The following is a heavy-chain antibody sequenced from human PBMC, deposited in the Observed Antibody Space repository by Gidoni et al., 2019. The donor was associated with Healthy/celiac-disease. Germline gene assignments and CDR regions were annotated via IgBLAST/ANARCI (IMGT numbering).Heavy chain of an antibody. J-gene: IGHJ4*02. D-gene: IGHD4-17*01. V-gene: IGHV3-15*01. CDR1: GFTFSNAW. Sequence: EVQLVESGGGLVKPGGSLRLSCAASGFTFSNAWMGWVRQAPGKGLGWCGRNKSKTEGGTTEYAAPVKSRFTIPRDDSKNTLYLQMNSLKTEDTAVYYCTTDEYGDPHYFDYWGQGTLVTVSS. CDR3: TTDEYGDPHYFDY. CDR2: NKSKTEGGTT.